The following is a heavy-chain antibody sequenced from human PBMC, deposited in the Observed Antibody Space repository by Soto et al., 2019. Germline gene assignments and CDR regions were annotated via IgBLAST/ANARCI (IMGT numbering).Heavy chain of an antibody. J-gene: IGHJ4*02. D-gene: IGHD3-10*01. Sequence: QVHLQESGPGLLKPSQTLSLTCTVSGASISNTGNYWGWIRQSPGKVLEWIGYIYPRGSTSYSPSLRSRLSISVDTSQNQFSLSLNSVTVADTAVYYCARGYYGSGSYFQAYYDYWGQGTLVTVSS. CDR1: GASISNTGNY. V-gene: IGHV4-31*03. CDR3: ARGYYGSGSYFQAYYDY. CDR2: IYPRGST.